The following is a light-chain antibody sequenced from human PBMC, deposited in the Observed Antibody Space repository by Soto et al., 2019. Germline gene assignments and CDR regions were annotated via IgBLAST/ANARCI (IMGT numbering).Light chain of an antibody. J-gene: IGLJ1*01. CDR3: QSYDSSLSARYV. CDR1: SSNIGAGYD. Sequence: QSVLTQPPSVSGAPGQRVTISCTGSSSNIGAGYDVHWYQQLPGTAPKLHIYGNSNRPSGVPDRFSGSKSGTSASLAITGLQAEDEADYYCQSYDSSLSARYVFGTGTKVTVL. V-gene: IGLV1-40*01. CDR2: GNS.